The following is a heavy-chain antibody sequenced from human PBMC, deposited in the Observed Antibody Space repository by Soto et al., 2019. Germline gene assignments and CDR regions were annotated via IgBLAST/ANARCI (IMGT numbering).Heavy chain of an antibody. CDR1: GYTFISYA. V-gene: IGHV1-18*01. D-gene: IGHD3-22*01. CDR3: ARVKTSGFHNWFDP. Sequence: GASVKVSCKASGYTFISYAISWVRQAPGQGLEWMGWISAYNGNTNYAQKLQGRVTMTTDTSTSTAYMELRSLRSDDTAVYYCARVKTSGFHNWFDPWGQGTLVTVSS. CDR2: ISAYNGNT. J-gene: IGHJ5*02.